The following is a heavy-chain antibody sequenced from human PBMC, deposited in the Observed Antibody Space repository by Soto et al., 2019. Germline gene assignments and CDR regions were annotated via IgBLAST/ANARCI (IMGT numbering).Heavy chain of an antibody. Sequence: AGSLRLSCAASGFTFSSYAMHWVRQAPGKGLEWVAVISHDGSNKYYADSVKGRLTISRDNSKNTLYLQMNSLRAEDTAVYYCARAEYYYDSSGYPKLDYWGQGTLVTVSS. CDR3: ARAEYYYDSSGYPKLDY. J-gene: IGHJ4*02. CDR1: GFTFSSYA. CDR2: ISHDGSNK. V-gene: IGHV3-30-3*01. D-gene: IGHD3-22*01.